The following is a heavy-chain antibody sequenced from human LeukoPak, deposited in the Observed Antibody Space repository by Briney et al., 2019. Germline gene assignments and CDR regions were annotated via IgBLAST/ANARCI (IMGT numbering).Heavy chain of an antibody. CDR1: GYTFTSYG. V-gene: IGHV1-2*02. J-gene: IGHJ4*02. CDR2: VNPNSGGT. Sequence: ASVKVSCKASGYTFTSYGVTWVRQAPGQGLEWMGWVNPNSGGTNYAQKFQGRVTMTRDTSISTAYMELSRLRSDDTAVYYCARDLGYGDYVYYFDYWGQGTLVTVSS. D-gene: IGHD4-17*01. CDR3: ARDLGYGDYVYYFDY.